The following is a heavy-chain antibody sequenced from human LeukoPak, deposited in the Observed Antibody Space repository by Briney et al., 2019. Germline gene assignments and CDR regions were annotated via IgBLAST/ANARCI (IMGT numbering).Heavy chain of an antibody. CDR2: LYTSGTT. V-gene: IGHV3-66*01. J-gene: IGHJ4*02. CDR3: ARERSTSGYYLAY. D-gene: IGHD5-12*01. Sequence: GGSLRLSCAVSGFSVGTKYMNWVRQAPGKGLEWVSVLYTSGTTYYADSVKGRFSISRDSSDNTLYLQMNSLRVEDTGVYYCARERSTSGYYLAYWGQGTLVTVSS. CDR1: GFSVGTKY.